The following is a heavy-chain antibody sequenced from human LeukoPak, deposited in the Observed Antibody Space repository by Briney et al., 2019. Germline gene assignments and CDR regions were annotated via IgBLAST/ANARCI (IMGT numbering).Heavy chain of an antibody. V-gene: IGHV3-21*01. CDR2: ISSSSSYI. CDR1: GFTFSSYS. CDR3: TREAAAGIDY. J-gene: IGHJ4*02. Sequence: SGGSLRLSCAASGFTFSSYSMNWVRQAPGKGLEWASSISSSSSYIYYADSVKGRFTISRDNAKNLLYLQMNSLRAEDTAVYFCTREAAAGIDYWGQGTLVTVSS. D-gene: IGHD6-13*01.